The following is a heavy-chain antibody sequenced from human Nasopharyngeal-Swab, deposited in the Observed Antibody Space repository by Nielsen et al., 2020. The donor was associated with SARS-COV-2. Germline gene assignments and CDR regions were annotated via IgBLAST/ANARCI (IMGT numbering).Heavy chain of an antibody. D-gene: IGHD1-26*01. Sequence: GGSLRLSCAASGFTFSSYEMNWVRQAPGKGLEWVSYISSSGSTIYYADSVKGRFTISRDNAKNSLYLQMNSLRAEDTAVYYCARVGEPRAFDIWGQGTMVTVSS. V-gene: IGHV3-48*03. CDR1: GFTFSSYE. J-gene: IGHJ3*02. CDR2: ISSSGSTI. CDR3: ARVGEPRAFDI.